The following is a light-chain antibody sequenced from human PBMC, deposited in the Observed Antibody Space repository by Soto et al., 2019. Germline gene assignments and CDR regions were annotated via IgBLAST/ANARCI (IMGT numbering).Light chain of an antibody. CDR3: QQYTNWPPYT. V-gene: IGKV3-15*01. CDR2: GAS. J-gene: IGKJ2*01. CDR1: QSISGN. Sequence: EIVLTQSPVTLSVSPGERATLSCRASQSISGNLAWYQQKPGQAPRLLLYGASTRATGIPARFSGSGSGAEFTLTISSLQSEDSAVYYCQQYTNWPPYTFGQGTKLEIK.